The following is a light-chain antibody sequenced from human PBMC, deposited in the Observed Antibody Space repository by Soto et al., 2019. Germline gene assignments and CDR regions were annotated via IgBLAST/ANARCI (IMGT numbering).Light chain of an antibody. CDR3: QQYGSPPWT. Sequence: IVVTNAPSTLSLKPGERATLSCRASQSVSSSYLAWYQQKPGQAPRLLIYGASSRATGIPDRFSGSGSGTDFTLTISRLEPEDFAVYYCQQYGSPPWTFGHRTKVDIK. J-gene: IGKJ1*01. CDR2: GAS. V-gene: IGKV3-20*01. CDR1: QSVSSSY.